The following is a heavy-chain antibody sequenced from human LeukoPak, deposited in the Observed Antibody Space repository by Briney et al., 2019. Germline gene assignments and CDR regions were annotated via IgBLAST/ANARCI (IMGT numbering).Heavy chain of an antibody. Sequence: GGSLRLSCAASGFTFGSYSMNWVRQAPGKGLEWVSSISSSSSYIYYADSVKGRFTISRDNAKNSLYLQMSSLRAEDTAVYYCVRAAVVVVAGLDYWGQGTLVTVSS. D-gene: IGHD2-21*01. CDR3: VRAAVVVVAGLDY. V-gene: IGHV3-21*01. J-gene: IGHJ4*02. CDR2: ISSSSSYI. CDR1: GFTFGSYS.